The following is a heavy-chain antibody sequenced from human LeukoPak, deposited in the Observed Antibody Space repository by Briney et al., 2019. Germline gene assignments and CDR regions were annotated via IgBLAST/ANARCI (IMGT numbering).Heavy chain of an antibody. CDR1: GGSISSGGYY. D-gene: IGHD2-2*02. J-gene: IGHJ5*02. CDR3: AVVHLKYHWFRP. V-gene: IGHV4-31*09. Sequence: SETLSLTCTVSGGSISSGGYYWSWIRQHPGKGLEWIGYIYYSGSTYYNPSLKSRVTISVDRSKNQFSLKLSSVTGAETAVYYCAVVHLKYHWFRPWGQGTLVTVSS. CDR2: IYYSGST.